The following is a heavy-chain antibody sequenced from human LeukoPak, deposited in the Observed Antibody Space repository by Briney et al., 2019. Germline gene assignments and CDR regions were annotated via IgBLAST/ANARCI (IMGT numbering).Heavy chain of an antibody. CDR3: AELGITMIGGV. D-gene: IGHD3-10*02. Sequence: PGGSLRLSCAASGFTFSAYGMHWVRQAPGKGLEWVAVISHDGNNTYYSDSVKGRFTISRDSSKNSLYLQMNSLRAEDTAVYYCAELGITMIGGVWGKGTTVTISS. V-gene: IGHV3-30*18. CDR1: GFTFSAYG. CDR2: ISHDGNNT. J-gene: IGHJ6*04.